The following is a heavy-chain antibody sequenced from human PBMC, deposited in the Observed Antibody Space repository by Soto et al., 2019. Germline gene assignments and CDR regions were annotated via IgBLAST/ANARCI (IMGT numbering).Heavy chain of an antibody. V-gene: IGHV4-61*01. CDR1: GGSVSSGSYY. CDR3: ARGIEGWYQGRYYYGMDV. D-gene: IGHD6-19*01. J-gene: IGHJ6*02. CDR2: IYYSGST. Sequence: PSETLSLTCTVSGGSVSSGSYYWSWIRQPPGKGLEWIGYIYYSGSTNYNTSLKSRVTISVDTSKNQFSLKLSSVTAADTAVYYCARGIEGWYQGRYYYGMDVWGQGTTVTGSS.